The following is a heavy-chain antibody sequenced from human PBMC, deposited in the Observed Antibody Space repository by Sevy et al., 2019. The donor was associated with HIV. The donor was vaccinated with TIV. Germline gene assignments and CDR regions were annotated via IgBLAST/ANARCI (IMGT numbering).Heavy chain of an antibody. V-gene: IGHV1-69*06. CDR1: GGTFSSYA. Sequence: ASVKVSCKASGGTFSSYAISWVRQATGQGLEWMGGIIPIFGTANYAQKFQGRVTITADKSTSTAYMELSSLRSEDTAVYYCAREGEYNWFDPWGQGTLVTVSS. D-gene: IGHD3-16*01. J-gene: IGHJ5*02. CDR2: IIPIFGTA. CDR3: AREGEYNWFDP.